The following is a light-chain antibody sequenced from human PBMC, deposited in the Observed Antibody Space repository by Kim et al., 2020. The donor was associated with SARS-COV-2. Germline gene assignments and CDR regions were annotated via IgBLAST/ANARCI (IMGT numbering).Light chain of an antibody. V-gene: IGLV3-1*01. CDR3: QAWDSSTAYV. CDR2: QDS. CDR1: ELGDKY. J-gene: IGLJ1*01. Sequence: VSAGQTASITCSGDELGDKYACWYEQKPGQSPVLVIYQDSKRPSGIPELFSGSNSGNTATLTISGTQAMDEADYYCQAWDSSTAYVFGTGTKVTVL.